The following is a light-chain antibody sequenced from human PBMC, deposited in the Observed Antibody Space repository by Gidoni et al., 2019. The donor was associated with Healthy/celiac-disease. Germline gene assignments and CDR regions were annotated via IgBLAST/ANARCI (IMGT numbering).Light chain of an antibody. Sequence: EIVLTQSPGTLYLSPGERATLSCRASQSVSSSYLAWYQQKPGQAPRLLIYGASSRATGIPDRFSGSGSGTDFTLTISRLEPEDFAVYYCQQYGSSPQTFXQXTKVXIK. J-gene: IGKJ1*01. CDR2: GAS. V-gene: IGKV3-20*01. CDR1: QSVSSSY. CDR3: QQYGSSPQT.